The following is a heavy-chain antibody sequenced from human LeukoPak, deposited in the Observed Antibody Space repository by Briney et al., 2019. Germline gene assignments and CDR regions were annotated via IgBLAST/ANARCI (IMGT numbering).Heavy chain of an antibody. CDR3: AKSGAVAAPYYYYGMDV. Sequence: GGSLRLSCAASGFTFSSYWMNWVRQAPGKGLEWVSAISGSGGSTYYADSVKGRFTISRDNSKNTLYLQMNSLRAEDTAVYYCAKSGAVAAPYYYYGMDVWGQGTTVTVSS. CDR2: ISGSGGST. V-gene: IGHV3-23*01. J-gene: IGHJ6*02. CDR1: GFTFSSYW. D-gene: IGHD6-19*01.